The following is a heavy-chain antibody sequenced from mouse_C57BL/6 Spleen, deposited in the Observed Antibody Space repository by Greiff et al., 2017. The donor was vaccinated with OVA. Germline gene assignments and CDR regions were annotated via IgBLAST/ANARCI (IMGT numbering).Heavy chain of an antibody. Sequence: EVQLQQSGAELVRPGASVKLSCTASGFNITDYYMHWVKQRPEQGLEWIGRIDPEDGDTEYAPKFQGKATMTADTSSNTAYLQLSSLTSEDTAVYYCTTSGGLEGFAYWGQGTLVTVSA. CDR3: TTSGGLEGFAY. D-gene: IGHD3-1*01. CDR1: GFNITDYY. J-gene: IGHJ3*01. V-gene: IGHV14-1*01. CDR2: IDPEDGDT.